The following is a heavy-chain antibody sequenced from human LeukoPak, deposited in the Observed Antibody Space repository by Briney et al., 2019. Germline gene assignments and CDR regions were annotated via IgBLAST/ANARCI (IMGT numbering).Heavy chain of an antibody. CDR1: GFTFGDYA. Sequence: PGRSLRLSCTASGFTFGDYAMSWVRQAPGKGLEWVGFIRSKAYGGTTEYAASVKGRFTISRDDSKSIAYLQMNSLKTEDTAVYYCSGFPYDFWSGYFGYWGQGTLVTVSS. CDR2: IRSKAYGGTT. V-gene: IGHV3-49*04. J-gene: IGHJ4*02. D-gene: IGHD3-3*01. CDR3: SGFPYDFWSGYFGY.